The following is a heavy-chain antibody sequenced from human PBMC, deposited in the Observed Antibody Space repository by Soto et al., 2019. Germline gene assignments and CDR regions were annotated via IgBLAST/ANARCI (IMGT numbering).Heavy chain of an antibody. CDR3: ARGLRDIVVVPADPFDYYYGMDV. Sequence: GASVKVSCKTSGYTFTSYGMNWVRQAPGQGLEWMGWINPGNGNTKYSQKFQGRVTIKRDTSTSTAYMELSSLRSDDTAVYYCARGLRDIVVVPADPFDYYYGMDVWGQGNTVTVSS. CDR1: GYTFTSYG. J-gene: IGHJ6*02. D-gene: IGHD2-2*01. CDR2: INPGNGNT. V-gene: IGHV1-3*01.